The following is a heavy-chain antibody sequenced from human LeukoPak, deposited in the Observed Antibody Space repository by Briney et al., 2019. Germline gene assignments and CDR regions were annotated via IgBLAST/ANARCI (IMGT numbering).Heavy chain of an antibody. CDR3: ARRAMVRGGTYFDY. Sequence: SETLSLTCTVSRGSISNYYWGWIRQPPGKGLEWIGFFSYSGSTNYNPSLKSRVTISVDTSKNQFSLKLSSVTAADTAVYYCARRAMVRGGTYFDYWGQGTLVIVSS. J-gene: IGHJ4*02. D-gene: IGHD3-10*01. CDR1: RGSISNYY. CDR2: FSYSGST. V-gene: IGHV4-59*08.